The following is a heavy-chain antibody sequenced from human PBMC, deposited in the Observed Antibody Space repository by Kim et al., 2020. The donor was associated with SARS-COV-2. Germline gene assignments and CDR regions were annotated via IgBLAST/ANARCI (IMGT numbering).Heavy chain of an antibody. V-gene: IGHV3-73*01. CDR3: TRAQPSTLDY. CDR2: IRTKANSDAT. D-gene: IGHD2-2*01. J-gene: IGHJ4*02. Sequence: GGSLKLSCAASGFTFSGSAIHWVRQASGKGLEWVGRIRTKANSDATAYAASVKGRFTLSREDSKNTAYLQMNSLKTEDTAVYYCTRAQPSTLDYWGQGTLVTVSS. CDR1: GFTFSGSA.